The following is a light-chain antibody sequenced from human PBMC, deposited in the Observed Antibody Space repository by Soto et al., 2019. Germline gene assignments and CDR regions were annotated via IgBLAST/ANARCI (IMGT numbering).Light chain of an antibody. J-gene: IGKJ4*01. CDR3: LQHNSYPLT. CDR2: AAS. Sequence: DIQMTQSPSAMSASVGDRVTITCRASQDINNYLVWFQQKPGTVPKRLIYAASSLQSGVPSRFSGSRSGTEFTLTISSLQPADFATYYCLQHNSYPLTFGGGTKVEIK. V-gene: IGKV1-17*03. CDR1: QDINNY.